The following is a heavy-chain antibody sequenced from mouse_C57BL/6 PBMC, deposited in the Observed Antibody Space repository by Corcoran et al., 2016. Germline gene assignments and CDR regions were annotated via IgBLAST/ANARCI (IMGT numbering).Heavy chain of an antibody. Sequence: QVQLQQSGAELVKTGASVKISCKASGYAFSRYWMNWVKQRPGKGLEWIGQIYPGDGDTNYNGKFKDKATLTADKSSSTAYRQLSSLTSEDSSVSFCARFYYDFDYWGPGTTLTVSS. CDR1: GYAFSRYW. CDR3: ARFYYDFDY. D-gene: IGHD2-4*01. V-gene: IGHV1-80*01. J-gene: IGHJ2*01. CDR2: IYPGDGDT.